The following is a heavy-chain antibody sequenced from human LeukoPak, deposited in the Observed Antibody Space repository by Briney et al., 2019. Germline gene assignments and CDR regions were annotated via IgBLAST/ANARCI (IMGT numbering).Heavy chain of an antibody. CDR2: INTNTGNP. D-gene: IGHD2-15*01. CDR1: GYTFTSYA. V-gene: IGHV7-4-1*02. J-gene: IGHJ5*02. Sequence: ASVKVSCKASGYTFTSYAMNWVRQAPGQGLEWMGCINTNTGNPTYAQGFTGRFVFSLDTSVSTAYLQISSLKAEDTAVYYCAREVGSGGRANWFDPWGQGTLVTVSS. CDR3: AREVGSGGRANWFDP.